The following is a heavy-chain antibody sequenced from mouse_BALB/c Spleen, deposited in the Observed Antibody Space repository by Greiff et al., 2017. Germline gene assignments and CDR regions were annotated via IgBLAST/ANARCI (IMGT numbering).Heavy chain of an antibody. J-gene: IGHJ1*01. CDR2: INPSSGYT. Sequence: QVQLQQSGAELARPGASVKMSCTASGYTFTSYTMHWVKQRPGQGLEWIGYINPSSGYTNYNQKFKDKATLTADKSSSTAYMQLSSLTSEDSAVYYCAGVSRDYDYDGWYMDVWGEGTTVTVSS. CDR3: AGVSRDYDYDGWYMDV. V-gene: IGHV1-4*01. CDR1: GYTFTSYT. D-gene: IGHD2-4*01.